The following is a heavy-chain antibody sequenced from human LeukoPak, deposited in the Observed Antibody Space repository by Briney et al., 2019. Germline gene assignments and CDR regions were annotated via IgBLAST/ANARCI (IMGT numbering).Heavy chain of an antibody. Sequence: PGGSLRLSCAASGFTFSNYGMSWVRQAPGRGLEWVSVTRSGSGTTYYADSVKGRFTISRDNSKNTLYLQMNSLRAEDTAVYFCAKSRNLLPFDYWGQGTLVTVSS. D-gene: IGHD2-15*01. V-gene: IGHV3-23*01. CDR1: GFTFSNYG. CDR3: AKSRNLLPFDY. J-gene: IGHJ4*02. CDR2: TRSGSGTT.